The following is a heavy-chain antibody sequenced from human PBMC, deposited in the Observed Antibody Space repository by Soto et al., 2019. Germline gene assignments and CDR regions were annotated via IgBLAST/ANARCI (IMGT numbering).Heavy chain of an antibody. CDR3: ARAGYCCPGCYYYFDY. CDR1: GFTFGSYW. Sequence: EVQLVESGGGLVQPGGSLRLSCAVSGFTFGSYWMNWVRLIPGKGLEWVAYIKPDGSATYYVDSVKGRFTISRDNAKNSLYLQMNSLRVEDTSVYYCARAGYCCPGCYYYFDYWGQGTLVTVSS. D-gene: IGHD2-2*01. J-gene: IGHJ4*02. V-gene: IGHV3-7*01. CDR2: IKPDGSAT.